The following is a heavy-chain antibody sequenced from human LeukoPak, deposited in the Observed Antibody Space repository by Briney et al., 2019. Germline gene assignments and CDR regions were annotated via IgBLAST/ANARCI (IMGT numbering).Heavy chain of an antibody. CDR3: ARDYGSGSYRPFDY. Sequence: ASVKVSCKASGYTFTGYYMHWVRQAPGQGPEWMGWINPNSGDTNYAQKFQGRVTMTRDTSISTAYMELSSLRSDDMAVYYCARDYGSGSYRPFDYWGQGTLVTVSS. D-gene: IGHD3-10*01. J-gene: IGHJ4*02. CDR2: INPNSGDT. CDR1: GYTFTGYY. V-gene: IGHV1-2*02.